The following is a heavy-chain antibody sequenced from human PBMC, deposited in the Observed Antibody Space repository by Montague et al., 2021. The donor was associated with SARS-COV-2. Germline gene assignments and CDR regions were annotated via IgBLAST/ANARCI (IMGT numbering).Heavy chain of an antibody. CDR2: IYYSGST. CDR1: GGSISSYY. Sequence: SETLSLTCTVSGGSISSYYWSWIRQPPGKGLEWIGYIYYSGSTNYNPSLKSRVTISVDTSKNQFSLRLSSVTAADTAVYYCARDLPHSSPRNPVWGQGTLVTVSS. CDR3: ARDLPHSSPRNPV. J-gene: IGHJ4*02. V-gene: IGHV4-59*01. D-gene: IGHD2/OR15-2a*01.